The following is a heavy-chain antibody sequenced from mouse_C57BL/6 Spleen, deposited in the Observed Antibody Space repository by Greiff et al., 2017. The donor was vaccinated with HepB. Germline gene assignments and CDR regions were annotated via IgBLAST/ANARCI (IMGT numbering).Heavy chain of an antibody. Sequence: EVQLVESEGGLVQPGSSMKLSCTASGFTFSDYYMAWVRQVPEKGLEWVANINYDGSSTYYLDSLKSRFIISRDNAKNILYLQMSSLKSEDTATYYCAREVEGGYFDVWGTGTTVTVSS. CDR2: INYDGSST. CDR3: AREVEGGYFDV. CDR1: GFTFSDYY. V-gene: IGHV5-16*01. D-gene: IGHD1-1*01. J-gene: IGHJ1*03.